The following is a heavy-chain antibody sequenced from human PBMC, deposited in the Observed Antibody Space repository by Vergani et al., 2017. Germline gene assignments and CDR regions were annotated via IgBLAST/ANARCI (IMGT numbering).Heavy chain of an antibody. D-gene: IGHD2-21*01. Sequence: QVQLQESGPGLVKPSQTLSLTCTVSGGSISSGDYFWSWIRQSPGKGLEWIGYISNTGRTSYNPSLKSRVSISVDTSKNQFSLQMRSLTAADTAVYYCARDGGEYDKDALDVWGQGTKVTVTS. CDR1: GGSISSGDYF. J-gene: IGHJ3*01. CDR3: ARDGGEYDKDALDV. V-gene: IGHV4-30-4*01. CDR2: ISNTGRT.